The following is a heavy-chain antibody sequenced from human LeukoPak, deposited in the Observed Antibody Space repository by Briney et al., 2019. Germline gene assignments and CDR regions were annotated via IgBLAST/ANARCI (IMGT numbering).Heavy chain of an antibody. Sequence: EGSLRLSCAASGFTFSRYWMSWVRQAPGKGLEWVANIKQDGSEKYYVDSVKGRFTISRDNAKNSLYLQMNSLRAEDTAVYYCARTIRGYWGQGTLVTVSS. CDR3: ARTIRGY. D-gene: IGHD3-10*01. J-gene: IGHJ4*02. CDR2: IKQDGSEK. CDR1: GFTFSRYW. V-gene: IGHV3-7*01.